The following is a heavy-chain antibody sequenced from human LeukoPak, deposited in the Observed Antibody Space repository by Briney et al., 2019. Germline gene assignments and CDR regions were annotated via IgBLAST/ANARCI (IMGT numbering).Heavy chain of an antibody. J-gene: IGHJ4*02. Sequence: PGGSLRLSCAASGFTFSSYWMSWVRQAPGKGVEWVANIKQDGSEKYYVDSVKGRFTISRDNAKNSLYLQMNSLRAEDTAVYYCARVGTVPIMYFDYWGQGTLVTVSS. V-gene: IGHV3-7*01. CDR2: IKQDGSEK. CDR3: ARVGTVPIMYFDY. D-gene: IGHD4-17*01. CDR1: GFTFSSYW.